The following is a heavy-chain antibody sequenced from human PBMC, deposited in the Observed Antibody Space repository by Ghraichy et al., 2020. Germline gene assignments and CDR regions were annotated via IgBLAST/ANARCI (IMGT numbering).Heavy chain of an antibody. CDR3: ARRHDIVVVPVAIPNWFDP. V-gene: IGHV4-34*01. CDR2: INHSGST. D-gene: IGHD2-2*01. J-gene: IGHJ5*02. Sequence: SETLSLTCAVYGGSFSGYYWSWIRQPPGKGLEWIGEINHSGSTNYNPSLKSRVTISVDTSKNQFSLKLSSVTAADTAVYYCARRHDIVVVPVAIPNWFDPWGQGTLVTVSS. CDR1: GGSFSGYY.